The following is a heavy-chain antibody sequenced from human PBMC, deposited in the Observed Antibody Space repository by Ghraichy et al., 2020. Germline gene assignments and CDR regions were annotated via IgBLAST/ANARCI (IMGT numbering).Heavy chain of an antibody. CDR3: ARPGPSDYYYYGMDV. V-gene: IGHV1-18*04. J-gene: IGHJ6*02. CDR2: ISAYNGNT. CDR1: GYTFTSYG. Sequence: ASVKVSCKASGYTFTSYGISWVRQAPGQGLEWMGWISAYNGNTNYAQKLQGRGTMTTDTSTSTAYMELRSLRSDDTAVYYCARPGPSDYYYYGMDVWGQGTTVTVSS.